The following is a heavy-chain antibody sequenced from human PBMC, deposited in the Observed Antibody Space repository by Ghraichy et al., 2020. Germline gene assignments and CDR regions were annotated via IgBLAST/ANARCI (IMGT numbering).Heavy chain of an antibody. V-gene: IGHV6-1*01. CDR2: TYYRSRWYS. Sequence: TLSLTCAISGDSVSSNSTAWTWIRQSPSRGLEWLGRTYYRSRWYSDYAVSLKSRIIINPDTSKNHFSLHLSSVTPADTAVYYCARDLAYCTKGSCFYFYGMDVWGQGTTVTVSS. D-gene: IGHD2-8*01. CDR1: GDSVSSNSTA. CDR3: ARDLAYCTKGSCFYFYGMDV. J-gene: IGHJ6*02.